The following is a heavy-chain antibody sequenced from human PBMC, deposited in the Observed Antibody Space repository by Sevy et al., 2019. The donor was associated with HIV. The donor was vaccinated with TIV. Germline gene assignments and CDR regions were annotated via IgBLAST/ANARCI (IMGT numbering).Heavy chain of an antibody. CDR1: GFTFSSYA. D-gene: IGHD6-13*01. Sequence: GGSLRLSCAASGFTFSSYAMSWVRQAPGKGLEWVSAISGSGGSTYYADSVKGRLTITRDNSKNTLYLQMNSLRADDTAVYYCAKDSSPAAGGEPYYYYGMDVWGQGTTVTVSS. CDR2: ISGSGGST. CDR3: AKDSSPAAGGEPYYYYGMDV. V-gene: IGHV3-23*01. J-gene: IGHJ6*02.